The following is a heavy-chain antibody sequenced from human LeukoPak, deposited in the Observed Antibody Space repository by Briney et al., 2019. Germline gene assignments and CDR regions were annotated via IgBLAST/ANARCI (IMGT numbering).Heavy chain of an antibody. CDR2: IYYSGST. CDR1: GGSISSSSYY. V-gene: IGHV4-39*07. D-gene: IGHD3-22*01. J-gene: IGHJ4*02. Sequence: SETLSLTCTVSGGSISSSSYYWGWIRQPPGKGLEWIGSIYYSGSTYYNPSLKSRVTISVKTSKNQFSLKLSSVTAADAAVYYCARVTGYMIEDYFDYWGQGTLVTVSS. CDR3: ARVTGYMIEDYFDY.